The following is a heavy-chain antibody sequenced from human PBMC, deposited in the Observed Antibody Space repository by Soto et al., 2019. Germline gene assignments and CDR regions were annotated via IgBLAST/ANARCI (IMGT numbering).Heavy chain of an antibody. CDR1: GDSVSSNSAA. D-gene: IGHD1-7*01. Sequence: SHTLSLTCAISGDSVSSNSAAWNWIRQSPSRVLELLGRTYYRSKWYNDYAVSVKSRITINPDTSKNQFSLQLNSVTPEDTAVYYCARSPSNWNYQDYWGQVTLVTVSS. J-gene: IGHJ4*02. CDR3: ARSPSNWNYQDY. V-gene: IGHV6-1*01. CDR2: TYYRSKWYN.